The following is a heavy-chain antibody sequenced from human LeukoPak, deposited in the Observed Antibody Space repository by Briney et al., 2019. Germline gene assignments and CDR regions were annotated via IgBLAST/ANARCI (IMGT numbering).Heavy chain of an antibody. CDR2: IYYSGST. J-gene: IGHJ4*02. Sequence: SETLSLTCTVSGGSISSYYWSWIRQPPGQGLAWIGYIYYSGSTNYNPSLKSRVTISVDTSKNQFSLKLSSVTAADTAVYYCARYCTGHCYTGDSYYFDYWGQGTLVTVSS. V-gene: IGHV4-59*01. CDR1: GGSISSYY. CDR3: ARYCTGHCYTGDSYYFDY. D-gene: IGHD2-2*02.